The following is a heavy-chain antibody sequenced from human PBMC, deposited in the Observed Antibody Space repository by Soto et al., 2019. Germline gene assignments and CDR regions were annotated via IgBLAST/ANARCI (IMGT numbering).Heavy chain of an antibody. J-gene: IGHJ6*02. CDR3: ARDRDDILTGYPYGMDV. V-gene: IGHV4-34*01. CDR2: IYHSGIT. CDR1: GGSFIAYY. D-gene: IGHD3-9*01. Sequence: SETLSLTCSVYGGSFIAYYWSWIRQPPGKGLEWIGSIYHSGITNYNPSLKSRATISVDTSKNQFSLKLSSVTAADTAVYYCARDRDDILTGYPYGMDVWGQGTTVTVSS.